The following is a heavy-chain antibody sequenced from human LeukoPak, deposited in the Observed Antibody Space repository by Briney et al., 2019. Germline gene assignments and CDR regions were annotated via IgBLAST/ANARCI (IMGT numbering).Heavy chain of an antibody. J-gene: IGHJ4*02. CDR2: ISWNSGSI. CDR1: GFTFDDYA. V-gene: IGHV3-9*01. Sequence: GRSLRLSCAASGFTFDDYAMHWVRQAPGKGLEWVSGISWNSGSIGYADSVKSRFTISRDNAKNSLYPQMNSLRAEDTALYYCAKDMGGSYPLGLDYWGQGTLVTVSS. CDR3: AKDMGGSYPLGLDY. D-gene: IGHD1-26*01.